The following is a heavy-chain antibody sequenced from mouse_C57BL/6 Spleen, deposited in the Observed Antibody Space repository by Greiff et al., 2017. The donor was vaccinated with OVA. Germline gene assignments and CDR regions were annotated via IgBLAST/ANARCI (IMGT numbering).Heavy chain of an antibody. V-gene: IGHV10-1*01. CDR1: GFSFNTYA. CDR2: IRSKSNNYAT. CDR3: VWGIAAMDY. J-gene: IGHJ4*01. Sequence: GGGLVQPKGSLKLSCAASGFSFNTYAMNWVRQAPGKGLEWVARIRSKSNNYATYYADSVKDRFTISRDDSESMLYLQMNNLKTEDTAMYYCVWGIAAMDYWGQGTSVTVSS.